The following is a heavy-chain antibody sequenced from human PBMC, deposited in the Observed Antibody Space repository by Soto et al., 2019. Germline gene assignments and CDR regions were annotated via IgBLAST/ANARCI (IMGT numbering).Heavy chain of an antibody. CDR1: GYTFTNYG. Sequence: QVQLLQSGPEVKKPGASVKDSCKASGYTFTNYGITWVRQAPGQGLEWMGGIGAYNGDPHYTEKLQGRVNMTTDTSTSTAYMERRRLKPDDTAVYYCARVRQLVVHFVYYMDFRGKWTTVTVSS. V-gene: IGHV1-18*01. D-gene: IGHD6-6*01. CDR2: IGAYNGDP. J-gene: IGHJ6*03. CDR3: ARVRQLVVHFVYYMDF.